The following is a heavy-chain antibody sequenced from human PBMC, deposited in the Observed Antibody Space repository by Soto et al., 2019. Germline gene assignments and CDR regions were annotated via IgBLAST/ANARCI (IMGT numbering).Heavy chain of an antibody. D-gene: IGHD2-21*02. V-gene: IGHV4-30-4*01. Sequence: SETLSLTCTVSGGSISSGDYYWSWIRQPPGKGLEWIGYIYYSGSTYYNPSLKSRVTISVDTSKNQFSLKLSSVTAADTAVYYCATQSYYCGGDCYSTGYWYFDLWGRGTLVTVSS. CDR3: ATQSYYCGGDCYSTGYWYFDL. CDR2: IYYSGST. CDR1: GGSISSGDYY. J-gene: IGHJ2*01.